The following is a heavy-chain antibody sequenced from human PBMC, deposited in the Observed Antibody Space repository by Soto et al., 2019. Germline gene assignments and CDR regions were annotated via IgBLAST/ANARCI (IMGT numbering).Heavy chain of an antibody. CDR2: INAGNGDT. CDR3: ASRIAVAGDFDH. D-gene: IGHD6-19*01. J-gene: IGHJ4*02. V-gene: IGHV1-3*01. Sequence: QVHLVQSGSEGKKPGASVKVSCKASGYTITNHAMHWVRQAPGQRLEWMGWINAGNGDTKYSQKFQDRVTLIADTSAKTVYMELSSLKSEDTAVYYCASRIAVAGDFDHWGQGTLVTVSS. CDR1: GYTITNHA.